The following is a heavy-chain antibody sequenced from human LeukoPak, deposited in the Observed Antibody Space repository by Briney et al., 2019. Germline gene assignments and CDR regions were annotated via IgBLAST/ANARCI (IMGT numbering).Heavy chain of an antibody. CDR1: GYSISSGYY. Sequence: SETLSLTCAVSGYSISSGYYWGWIRQPPGKGLEWIGSIYHSGSTHYNSSLKSRITISVDTSKNQFSLKLTSVTAADTAMYYCARQWQCTGFDYWGQGTLVTVSS. J-gene: IGHJ4*02. D-gene: IGHD2-8*01. V-gene: IGHV4-38-2*01. CDR3: ARQWQCTGFDY. CDR2: IYHSGST.